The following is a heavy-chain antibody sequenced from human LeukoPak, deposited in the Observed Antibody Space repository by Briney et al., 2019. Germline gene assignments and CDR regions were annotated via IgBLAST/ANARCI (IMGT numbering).Heavy chain of an antibody. CDR3: ARGYYDFWSGYLYGEAFDI. CDR2: MNPNSGNT. CDR1: GYTFTSYD. Sequence: ASVKVSCKASGYTFTSYDINWVRQATGQGLEWMGWMNPNSGNTGYAQKFQGRVTMTRNTSISTAYMELSSLRSEDTAAYYCARGYYDFWSGYLYGEAFDIWGQGTMVTVSS. V-gene: IGHV1-8*01. J-gene: IGHJ3*02. D-gene: IGHD3-3*01.